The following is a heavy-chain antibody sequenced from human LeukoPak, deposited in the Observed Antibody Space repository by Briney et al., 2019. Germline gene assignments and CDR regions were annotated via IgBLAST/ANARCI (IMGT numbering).Heavy chain of an antibody. V-gene: IGHV3-21*01. Sequence: GGSLRLSCAASGFTFKTYTMHWVRQAPGMGLEWVSSISSSSYIFYADSVKGRFTISRDNAKNSLYLQMSSLRAEDAAVCYCATRYFDWTDYFDYWGQGTLVTVSS. D-gene: IGHD3-9*01. CDR3: ATRYFDWTDYFDY. J-gene: IGHJ4*02. CDR2: ISSSSYI. CDR1: GFTFKTYT.